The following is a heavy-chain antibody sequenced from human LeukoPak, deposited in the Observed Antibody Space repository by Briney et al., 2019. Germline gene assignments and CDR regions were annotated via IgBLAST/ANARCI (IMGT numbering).Heavy chain of an antibody. CDR3: ARSGGNSGTGYYFDY. CDR2: INPSGGST. J-gene: IGHJ4*02. CDR1: GYTFTSYY. D-gene: IGHD4-23*01. Sequence: ASVKVSCKASGYTFTSYYMHWVRQAPGQGLEWMGIINPSGGSTSYAQKFQGRATMTRDTSTSTVYMELSSLRSEDTAVYYCARSGGNSGTGYYFDYWGQGTLVTVSS. V-gene: IGHV1-46*01.